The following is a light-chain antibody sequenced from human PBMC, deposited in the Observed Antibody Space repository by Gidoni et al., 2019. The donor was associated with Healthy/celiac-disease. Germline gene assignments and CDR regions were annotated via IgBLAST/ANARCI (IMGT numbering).Light chain of an antibody. CDR1: QSVLYSSNNKNY. V-gene: IGKV4-1*01. J-gene: IGKJ1*01. CDR3: QQYYSTPPVT. CDR2: WAS. Sequence: DIVMTQSPDSLAVSLGERATINCKSSQSVLYSSNNKNYLAWYQQKPGQPPKLLIYWASTRESGVRDRFSGSGSGTDFTLTISSLQAEDVAVYYCQQYYSTPPVTFGQGTKVEIK.